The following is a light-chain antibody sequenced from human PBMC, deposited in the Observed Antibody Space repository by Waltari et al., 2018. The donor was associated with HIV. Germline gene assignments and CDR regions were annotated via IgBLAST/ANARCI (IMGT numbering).Light chain of an antibody. CDR3: QQYNNYLFT. J-gene: IGKJ3*01. V-gene: IGKV1-5*03. CDR1: QSINNW. CDR2: KAS. Sequence: DIQMTQSPSTLSASVGDRVTLTCRASQSINNWLAWYQQKPGKAPKLLIYKASSLQSGVPSRFSGSGSGTEFTLTISSLQPDDFATYYCQQYNNYLFTFGPGTIVDIK.